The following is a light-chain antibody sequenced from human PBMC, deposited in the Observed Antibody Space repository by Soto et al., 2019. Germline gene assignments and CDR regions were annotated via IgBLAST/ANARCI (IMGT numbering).Light chain of an antibody. Sequence: AIRMAQSPSSFSASTGDRVTITCRASQGISSYLAWYQQKPGKAPKLLIYAASTLQSGVPSRFSGSGSGTDFTLTISSLQSEDFAVYYCQQYNNWPREWTFGQGTKVDIK. CDR1: QGISSY. V-gene: IGKV1-8*01. J-gene: IGKJ1*01. CDR2: AAS. CDR3: QQYNNWPREWT.